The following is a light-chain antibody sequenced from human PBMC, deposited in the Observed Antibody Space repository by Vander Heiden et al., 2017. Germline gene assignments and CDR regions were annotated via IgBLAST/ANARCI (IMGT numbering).Light chain of an antibody. CDR3: QAWDNSSTSMV. CDR1: KVGGKY. CDR2: KDS. V-gene: IGLV3-1*01. J-gene: IGLJ3*02. Sequence: SYVLPQPPLVSVPSQQTARITCSGDKVGGKYACGYQQKPGQSPVLVVYKDSEGNSGLAERISGSNSKNATTLTMSGTQAMDEADYYCQAWDNSSTSMVFGGGTKLTVL.